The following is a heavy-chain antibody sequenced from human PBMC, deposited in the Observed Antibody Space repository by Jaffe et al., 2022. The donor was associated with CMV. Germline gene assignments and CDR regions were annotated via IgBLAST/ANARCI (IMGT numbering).Heavy chain of an antibody. CDR1: GFTFSSYS. J-gene: IGHJ6*02. D-gene: IGHD4-17*01. CDR3: ARDSDYGDYIPYYYYYYGMDV. Sequence: EVQLVESGGGLVKPGGSLRLSCAASGFTFSSYSMNWVRQAPGKGLEWVSSISSSSSYIYYADSVKGRFTISRDNAKNSLYLQMNSLRAEDTAVYYCARDSDYGDYIPYYYYYYGMDVWGQGTTVTVSS. CDR2: ISSSSSYI. V-gene: IGHV3-21*01.